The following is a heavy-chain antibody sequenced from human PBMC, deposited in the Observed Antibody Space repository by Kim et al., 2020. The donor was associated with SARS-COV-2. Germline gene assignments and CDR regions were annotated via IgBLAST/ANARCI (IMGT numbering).Heavy chain of an antibody. V-gene: IGHV4-59*13. CDR3: ARFQSEWPGIRGWFDP. D-gene: IGHD3-3*01. CDR2: IYYSGST. Sequence: LETLSLTCTVSGGSISSYYWSWIRQPPGKGLEWIGYIYYSGSTNYNPSLKSRVTISVDTSKNQFSLKLSSVTAADTAVYYCARFQSEWPGIRGWFDPWGQGTLVTVSS. J-gene: IGHJ5*02. CDR1: GGSISSYY.